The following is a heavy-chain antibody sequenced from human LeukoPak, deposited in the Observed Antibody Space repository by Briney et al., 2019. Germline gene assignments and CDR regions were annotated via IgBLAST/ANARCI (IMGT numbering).Heavy chain of an antibody. D-gene: IGHD1-7*01. J-gene: IGHJ4*02. V-gene: IGHV4-34*01. CDR3: ARHSRDWNYIFDY. CDR2: INHSGST. CDR1: GGSFSGYY. Sequence: LETLSLTCAVYGGSFSGYYWSWIRQPPGKGLEWIGEINHSGSTNYNPSLKSRVTISVDTSKNQFSLKLSSVTAADTAVYYCARHSRDWNYIFDYWGQGTLVTVSS.